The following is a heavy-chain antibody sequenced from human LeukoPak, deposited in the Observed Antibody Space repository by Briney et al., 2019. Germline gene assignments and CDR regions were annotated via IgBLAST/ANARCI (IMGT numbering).Heavy chain of an antibody. V-gene: IGHV4-59*01. Sequence: SETLSLTCTVSGGSISSYYWSCIRQPPGKGLEWIGYIYYSGSTNYNPSLKSRVTISVDTSKNQLSLKLSSVTAADTAVYYCARGSGNPDYWGQGTLVTVSS. D-gene: IGHD1-26*01. CDR1: GGSISSYY. CDR3: ARGSGNPDY. J-gene: IGHJ4*02. CDR2: IYYSGST.